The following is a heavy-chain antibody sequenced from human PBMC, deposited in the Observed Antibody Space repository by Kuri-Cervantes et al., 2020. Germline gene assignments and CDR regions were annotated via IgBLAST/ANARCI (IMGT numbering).Heavy chain of an antibody. CDR1: GFTVSSNY. Sequence: GESLKISCAASGFTVSSNYMSWVRQAPGKGLEWVAVISYDGSNKYYADSVKGRFTISRDNSKNTLYLQMNSLRAEDTAVYYCARDPEGDGMDVWGQGTTVTVSS. V-gene: IGHV3-30-3*01. CDR2: ISYDGSNK. D-gene: IGHD3-16*01. CDR3: ARDPEGDGMDV. J-gene: IGHJ6*02.